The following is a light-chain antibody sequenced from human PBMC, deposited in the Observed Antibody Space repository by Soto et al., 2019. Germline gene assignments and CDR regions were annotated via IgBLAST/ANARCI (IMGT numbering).Light chain of an antibody. Sequence: QSALTQPASVSGSPGQSITISCTGTSSDVGGYNYVSWYQQHPGKAPKLMMYDASNRPSGVSNRFSGSKSGNTASLTISGLQAEDEADYYCSSYKSSSTLFGGGTKLTVL. CDR1: SSDVGGYNY. J-gene: IGLJ2*01. V-gene: IGLV2-14*01. CDR3: SSYKSSSTL. CDR2: DAS.